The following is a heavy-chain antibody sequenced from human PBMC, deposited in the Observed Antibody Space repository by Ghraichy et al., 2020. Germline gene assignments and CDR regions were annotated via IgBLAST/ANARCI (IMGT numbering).Heavy chain of an antibody. J-gene: IGHJ4*02. Sequence: SETLSLTCAVSGAVIGACGYSWSWIRQSPGKGLEWVGYTYHDGTTHLNPSLKNRVTLLVDKSKNQFSLNLSSLTAADTAVYYCARGAHDYAFDFWGQGAPVTGTS. D-gene: IGHD4-17*01. CDR2: TYHDGTT. CDR1: GAVIGACGYS. CDR3: ARGAHDYAFDF. V-gene: IGHV4-30-2*06.